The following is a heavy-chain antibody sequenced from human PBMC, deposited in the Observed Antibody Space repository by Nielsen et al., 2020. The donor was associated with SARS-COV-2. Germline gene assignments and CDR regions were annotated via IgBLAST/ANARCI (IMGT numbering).Heavy chain of an antibody. V-gene: IGHV4-34*13. D-gene: IGHD6-13*01. CDR2: INHSGRT. Sequence: RQAPGKGLEWIGEINHSGRTNYNPSLKSRVTISVDTSKNQFSLKLSSVTAADTAVYYCARRSSPYYYGMDVWGQGTTVTVSS. J-gene: IGHJ6*02. CDR3: ARRSSPYYYGMDV.